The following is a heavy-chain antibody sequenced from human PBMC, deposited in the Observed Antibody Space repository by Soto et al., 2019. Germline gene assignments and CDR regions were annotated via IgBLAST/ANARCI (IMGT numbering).Heavy chain of an antibody. D-gene: IGHD6-13*01. V-gene: IGHV3-11*01. CDR1: GFTTSDYY. Sequence: QVQLVESGGGLVKPGGSLRLSCAVSGFTTSDYYMSWIRQAPGKGLEYISYITSSGDIIYNADSVRGRFTISRDNARNSLYLQMNSLRVDDTAVYNCARDRSGSWYGRGYHYYGMDVWGQGTTVTVSS. J-gene: IGHJ6*02. CDR3: ARDRSGSWYGRGYHYYGMDV. CDR2: ITSSGDII.